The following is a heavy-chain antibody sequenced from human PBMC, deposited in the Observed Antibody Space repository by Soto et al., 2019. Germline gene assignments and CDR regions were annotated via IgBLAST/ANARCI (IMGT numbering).Heavy chain of an antibody. V-gene: IGHV3-33*01. Sequence: QVQLVESGGGVVQPGRSLRLSCAASGFSFSSYGMHWVRQAPGKGLEWVALIWFDGSIQDYADSVKGRFAISRDNSKNTVYLEMNSLRAEDSAVYYCARDIVSSSGYYPFKYWGQGTLVTVSS. CDR1: GFSFSSYG. CDR3: ARDIVSSSGYYPFKY. D-gene: IGHD3-22*01. J-gene: IGHJ4*02. CDR2: IWFDGSIQ.